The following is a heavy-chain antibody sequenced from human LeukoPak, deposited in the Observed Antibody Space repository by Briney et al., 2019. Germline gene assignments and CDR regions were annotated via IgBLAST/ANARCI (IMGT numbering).Heavy chain of an antibody. CDR1: GGSISPYY. CDR3: AGTYYYDSSGYPN. Sequence: SETLSLTCTVSGGSISPYYWSWIRQPPGKGLEWIGEINHSGSTNYKPSLKSRVTISVDTSKNQFSLKLSSVTAADTAVYYCAGTYYYDSSGYPNWGQGTLVTVSS. CDR2: INHSGST. D-gene: IGHD3-22*01. V-gene: IGHV4-34*01. J-gene: IGHJ4*02.